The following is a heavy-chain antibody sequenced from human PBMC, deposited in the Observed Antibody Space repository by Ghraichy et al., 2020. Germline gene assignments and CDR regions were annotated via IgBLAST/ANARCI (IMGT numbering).Heavy chain of an antibody. CDR3: ARMWVYGQGRAPYDY. CDR1: GYSFTSYW. Sequence: GESLNISCKGSGYSFTSYWIGWVRQMPGKGLEWMGIIYPGDSDTRYSPSFQGQVTISADKSISTAYLQWSSLKASDTAMYYCARMWVYGQGRAPYDYWGQGTLVTVSS. D-gene: IGHD4-17*01. J-gene: IGHJ4*02. CDR2: IYPGDSDT. V-gene: IGHV5-51*01.